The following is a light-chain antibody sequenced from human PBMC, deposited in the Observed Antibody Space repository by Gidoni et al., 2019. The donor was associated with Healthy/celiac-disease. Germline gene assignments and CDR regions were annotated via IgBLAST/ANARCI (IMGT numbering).Light chain of an antibody. J-gene: IGKJ1*01. CDR2: AAS. Sequence: DIQMTQSPSSLPASVGDRVTITCRASQSISSYLNWYQQKPGKAPKLLIYAASSLQSGVPSRFSGSGSGTDFTLTISSLQPEDFATYYCQQNYSTPWTCGQGTKVEIK. CDR3: QQNYSTPWT. V-gene: IGKV1-39*01. CDR1: QSISSY.